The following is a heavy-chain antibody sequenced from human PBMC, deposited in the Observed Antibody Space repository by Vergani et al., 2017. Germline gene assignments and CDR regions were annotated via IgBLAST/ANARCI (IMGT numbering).Heavy chain of an antibody. CDR3: AKDSHSSSWYDFDY. CDR2: ISWNSGSI. Sequence: EVQLVESGGGLVQPGRSLRLSCAASGFTFDDYAMHWVRQAPGKGLEWVSGISWNSGSIGYADSVKGRFTISRDNAKNSLYLQMNSLRAEDTAFYYCAKDSHSSSWYDFDYWGQGTLVTVSS. V-gene: IGHV3-9*01. CDR1: GFTFDDYA. D-gene: IGHD6-13*01. J-gene: IGHJ4*02.